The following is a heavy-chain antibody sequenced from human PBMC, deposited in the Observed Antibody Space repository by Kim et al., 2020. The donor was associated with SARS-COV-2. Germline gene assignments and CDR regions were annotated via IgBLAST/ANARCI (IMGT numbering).Heavy chain of an antibody. CDR1: GGSFSGYY. CDR3: ARAPLYTAARPGWYFDL. CDR2: INHSGST. Sequence: SETLSLTCAVYGGSFSGYYWSWIRQPPGKGLEWIGEINHSGSTNYNPSLKSRVTISVDTSKNQFSLKLSSVTAADTAVYYCARAPLYTAARPGWYFDLWGRGTLVTVSS. J-gene: IGHJ2*01. D-gene: IGHD6-6*01. V-gene: IGHV4-34*01.